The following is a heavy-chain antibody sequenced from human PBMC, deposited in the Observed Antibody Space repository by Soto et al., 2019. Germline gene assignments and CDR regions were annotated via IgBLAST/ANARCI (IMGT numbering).Heavy chain of an antibody. CDR1: GFTFSSYS. CDR3: ARAGSSGWYGTPTDY. CDR2: ISSSSSYI. Sequence: EVQLVESGGGLVKPGGSLRLSCAASGFTFSSYSMNWVRQAPGKGLEWVSSISSSSSYIYYADSVKGRFTISRDNAKNSLNLQMNSLRAEDTAVYYCARAGSSGWYGTPTDYWGQGTLVTVSS. V-gene: IGHV3-21*01. D-gene: IGHD6-19*01. J-gene: IGHJ4*02.